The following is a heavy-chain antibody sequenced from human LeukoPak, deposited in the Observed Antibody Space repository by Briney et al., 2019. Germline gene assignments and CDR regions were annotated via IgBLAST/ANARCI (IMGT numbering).Heavy chain of an antibody. J-gene: IGHJ6*03. CDR1: GGSVSSYY. CDR2: IYYSGST. Sequence: SETLSLTCTVSGGSVSSYYWSWIRQPPGKGLEWIGFIYYSGSTNYNPSLKSRVTISVDTSKNQFSLKLSSVTAADTAVYYCARVGEGIAARPHYYYYYYMDVWGKGTTVTVSS. D-gene: IGHD6-6*01. CDR3: ARVGEGIAARPHYYYYYYMDV. V-gene: IGHV4-59*02.